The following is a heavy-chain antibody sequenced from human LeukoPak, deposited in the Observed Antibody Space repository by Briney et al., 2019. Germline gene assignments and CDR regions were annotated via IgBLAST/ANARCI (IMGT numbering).Heavy chain of an antibody. D-gene: IGHD1-26*01. V-gene: IGHV3-7*01. CDR2: TNRDGSEK. Sequence: QTGGSLRLSCAASEFTFSNFWMSWVRQVPGKGLEWVANTNRDGSEKYYVVSVKGRVTISRDNAMNFLYLQLNSLRVDDTAVYYCARDSGSCRGCAFDIWGQGTVVTVSS. J-gene: IGHJ3*02. CDR3: ARDSGSCRGCAFDI. CDR1: EFTFSNFW.